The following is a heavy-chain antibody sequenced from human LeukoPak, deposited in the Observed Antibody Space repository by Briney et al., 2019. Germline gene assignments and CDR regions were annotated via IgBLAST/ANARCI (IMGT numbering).Heavy chain of an antibody. D-gene: IGHD3-22*01. CDR3: ARGSPPRRNYDSSGYYSYYFDY. CDR1: GYTFNRNN. CDR2: ISTYNGNT. J-gene: IGHJ4*02. V-gene: IGHV1-18*01. Sequence: ASVKVSCKASGYTFNRNNINWVRQAPGQGLEWMGCISTYNGNTNYAQKLQGRVTMTTDTSTSTAYMELSSLRSDDTAVYYCARGSPPRRNYDSSGYYSYYFDYWGQGTLVTVSS.